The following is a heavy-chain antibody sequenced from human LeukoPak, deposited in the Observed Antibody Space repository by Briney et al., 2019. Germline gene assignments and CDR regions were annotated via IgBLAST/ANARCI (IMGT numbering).Heavy chain of an antibody. D-gene: IGHD6-6*01. J-gene: IGHJ4*02. CDR1: GFIFSRDW. Sequence: GGSLRLSCAASGFIFSRDWMGWVRQAPGKGLEWVSSISSSSSYIYYADSVKGRFTISRDNAKNSLYLQMNSLRAEDTAVYYCARDGGGSSSVWGQGTLVTVSS. CDR3: ARDGGGSSSV. CDR2: ISSSSSYI. V-gene: IGHV3-21*01.